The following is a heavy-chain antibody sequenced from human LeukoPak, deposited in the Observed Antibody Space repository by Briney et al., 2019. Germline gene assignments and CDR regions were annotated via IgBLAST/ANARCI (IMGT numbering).Heavy chain of an antibody. CDR1: GFTFSTYA. J-gene: IGHJ4*02. Sequence: GRSLRLSCAASGFTFSTYAIHWVRQAPGKGLEWVAVIWFDGSEQYYADSVKGRFIISRDNSKSTSNLQLNSLRAEDTAVYYCARLGWWDSWGQGTLVTVSS. CDR2: IWFDGSEQ. V-gene: IGHV3-33*01. CDR3: ARLGWWDS. D-gene: IGHD2-15*01.